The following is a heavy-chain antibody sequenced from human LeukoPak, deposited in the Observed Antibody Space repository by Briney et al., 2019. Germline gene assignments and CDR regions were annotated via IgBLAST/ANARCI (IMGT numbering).Heavy chain of an antibody. V-gene: IGHV3-30*03. CDR2: ISYDGSNK. CDR3: APGYCSGGSCLPDY. D-gene: IGHD2-15*01. Sequence: GGSLRLSSAASGFTFSSYGMHWVRQAPGKGLEWVAVISYDGSNKYYADSVKGRFTISRDNSKNTLYLQMNSLRAEDTAVYYCAPGYCSGGSCLPDYWGQGTLVTVSS. J-gene: IGHJ4*02. CDR1: GFTFSSYG.